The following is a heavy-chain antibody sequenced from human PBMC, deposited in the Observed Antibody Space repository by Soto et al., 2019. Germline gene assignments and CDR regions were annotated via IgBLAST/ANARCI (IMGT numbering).Heavy chain of an antibody. J-gene: IGHJ4*02. D-gene: IGHD1-1*01. CDR3: ARGDPSTWSFHS. CDR1: GGSMSRYF. Sequence: QVQLQESGPGLVKPSETLSLTCTVSGGSMSRYFWSWIRQPPGKGLEWIGYILDSGTTSYNSTLKSLVTISVDTSKNQLSLRLTSVTAADTALYFCARGDPSTWSFHSWGQGSLVTVSS. CDR2: ILDSGTT. V-gene: IGHV4-59*01.